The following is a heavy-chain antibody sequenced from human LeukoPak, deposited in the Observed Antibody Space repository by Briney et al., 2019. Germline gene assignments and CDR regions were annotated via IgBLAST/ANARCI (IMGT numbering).Heavy chain of an antibody. J-gene: IGHJ3*02. D-gene: IGHD4-17*01. CDR3: ARWSYGDYKGGANDI. CDR1: GFTVSSSF. V-gene: IGHV3-53*01. Sequence: PGGSLRLSCAASGFTVSSSFMTWVRQAPGQGLEWVSVIYTGGTTYYADSVKGRFTISRDDSKNTLYLQMNSLRVEDTAVYYCARWSYGDYKGGANDIWGQGTMVTVSS. CDR2: IYTGGTT.